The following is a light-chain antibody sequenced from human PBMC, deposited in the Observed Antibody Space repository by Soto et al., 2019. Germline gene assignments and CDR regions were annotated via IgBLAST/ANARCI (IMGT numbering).Light chain of an antibody. CDR3: QQAYSFPIT. Sequence: DSQMTQSPPSLSASVGDRVTITCRASQSISSYLNWYQQKPGKAPKLLIYAASSLQSGVPSRFSGSGSGTDFTLSINSLQPEDFATYYCQQAYSFPITFGQGTRLEIK. CDR1: QSISSY. J-gene: IGKJ5*01. V-gene: IGKV1-39*01. CDR2: AAS.